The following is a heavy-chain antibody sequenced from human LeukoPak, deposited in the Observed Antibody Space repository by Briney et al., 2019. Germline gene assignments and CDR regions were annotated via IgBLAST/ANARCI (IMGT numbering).Heavy chain of an antibody. Sequence: GGSLRLSCAASGFTFSSYEMNWVRQAPGKGLEWVSYISSSGSTIYYADSVKGRFTISRDNAKNSLYLQMNSMRADDTAVYYCARDPFYGSGGFDYWGQGTLVTVSS. CDR2: ISSSGSTI. CDR1: GFTFSSYE. J-gene: IGHJ4*02. V-gene: IGHV3-48*03. D-gene: IGHD2/OR15-2a*01. CDR3: ARDPFYGSGGFDY.